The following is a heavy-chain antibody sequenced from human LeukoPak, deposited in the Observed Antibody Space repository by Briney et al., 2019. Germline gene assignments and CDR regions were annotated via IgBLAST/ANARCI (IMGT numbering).Heavy chain of an antibody. J-gene: IGHJ4*02. Sequence: SVKVSCKASGGTFSSYAISWVRQAPGQGLEWMGGIIPIFGTANYAQKFQGRVTITTDESTSTAYMELSSLRSEDTAVYYCVPTAGYSSGWYNFGYWGQGTLATVSS. CDR2: IIPIFGTA. CDR3: VPTAGYSSGWYNFGY. V-gene: IGHV1-69*05. D-gene: IGHD6-19*01. CDR1: GGTFSSYA.